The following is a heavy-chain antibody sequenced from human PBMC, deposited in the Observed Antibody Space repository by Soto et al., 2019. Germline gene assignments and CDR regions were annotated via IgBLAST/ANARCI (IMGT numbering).Heavy chain of an antibody. CDR3: GTSKGCVSNGPTTY. CDR1: GFTFSNYW. CDR2: MNSDGSNT. Sequence: EVQLVESGGALVQPGGSLRLSCAASGFTFSNYWMHWVRQAPGKGLVWISRMNSDGSNTVYADAVKGRFTISRDNAKNTLYLQVTGLRVEDTGVYEGGTSKGCVSNGPTTYWGQGTLVTVSS. V-gene: IGHV3-74*01. D-gene: IGHD1-26*01. J-gene: IGHJ4*02.